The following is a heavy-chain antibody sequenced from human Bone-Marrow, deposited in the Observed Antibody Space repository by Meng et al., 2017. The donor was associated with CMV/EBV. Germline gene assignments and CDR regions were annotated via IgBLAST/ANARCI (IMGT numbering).Heavy chain of an antibody. CDR3: GRVVDVRPGSSCSSATCPDD. Sequence: SETLSLTCAVYGGSFSGYYWGWIRQPPGKGLEWIGTIYYSGITYYNPSLKSRVTISVDTPKNQFSLKLSSVTAADTAVYYCGRVVDVRPGSSCSSATCPDDWGQGTLVTVSS. J-gene: IGHJ4*01. CDR1: GGSFSGYY. D-gene: IGHD2-2*01. CDR2: IYYSGIT. V-gene: IGHV4-34*01.